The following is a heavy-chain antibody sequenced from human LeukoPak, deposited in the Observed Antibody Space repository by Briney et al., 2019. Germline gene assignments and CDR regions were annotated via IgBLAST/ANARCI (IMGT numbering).Heavy chain of an antibody. J-gene: IGHJ3*02. CDR2: IIPIFGTA. V-gene: IGHV1-69*06. D-gene: IGHD1-26*01. Sequence: SVKVSCKASGYTFTSYYMHWVRQAPGQGLEWMGGIIPIFGTANYAQKFQGRVTITADKSTSTAYMELSSLRSEDTAVYYCAREWEQGEDAFDIWGQGTMVTVSS. CDR3: AREWEQGEDAFDI. CDR1: GYTFTSYY.